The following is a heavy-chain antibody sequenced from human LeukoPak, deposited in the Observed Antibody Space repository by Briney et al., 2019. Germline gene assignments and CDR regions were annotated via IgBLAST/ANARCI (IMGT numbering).Heavy chain of an antibody. CDR2: ISSSSSCI. Sequence: GGSLRLSCAASGFTFSSYSMNWVRQAPGKGLEWVSSISSSSSCIYYADSVKGRFTISRDNSKNTLYLQMNSLRAEDTAVYFCVRVGYSYGYGDWNHFDYWGQGTLVTVSS. D-gene: IGHD5-18*01. J-gene: IGHJ4*02. V-gene: IGHV3-21*01. CDR3: VRVGYSYGYGDWNHFDY. CDR1: GFTFSSYS.